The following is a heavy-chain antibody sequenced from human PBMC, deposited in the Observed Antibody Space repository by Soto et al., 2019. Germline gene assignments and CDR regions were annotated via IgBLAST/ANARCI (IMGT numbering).Heavy chain of an antibody. CDR3: ARDLGITMVRGPYYYYGMDV. J-gene: IGHJ6*02. Sequence: SVKVSCKASGGTFSSYAISWVRQAPGQGLEWMGGIIPIFGTANYAQKFQGRVTITADESTSTAYMELSSLRSEDTAVYYCARDLGITMVRGPYYYYGMDVWGQGTTVTVSS. V-gene: IGHV1-69*13. CDR1: GGTFSSYA. CDR2: IIPIFGTA. D-gene: IGHD3-10*01.